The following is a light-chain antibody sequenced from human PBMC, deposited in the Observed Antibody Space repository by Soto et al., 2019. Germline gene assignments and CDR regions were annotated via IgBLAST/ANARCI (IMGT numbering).Light chain of an antibody. CDR2: WAS. J-gene: IGKJ1*01. Sequence: DIVMTQSPDSLAVSLCGRATINCESSQSILYSSNNQNCLAWYQQKPGQPPKLLIYWASTREAGVPHRFSGSGSATDFTLTISCLQAEDVAVDYCQQYCGTPWTFGQGTKVEIK. CDR3: QQYCGTPWT. CDR1: QSILYSSNNQNC. V-gene: IGKV4-1*01.